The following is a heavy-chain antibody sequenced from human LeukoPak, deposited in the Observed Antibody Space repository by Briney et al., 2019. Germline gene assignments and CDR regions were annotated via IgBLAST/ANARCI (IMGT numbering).Heavy chain of an antibody. Sequence: SDTLSLTCAVYGGSFSGYYWSWIRQPPGKGLEWIGEINHSGSTNYNPSLKSRATISVDTSKNQFSLKLSSVAAAGTAVYYCARSLWRIAGRLWADWGQGTLVT. CDR3: ARSLWRIAGRLWAD. V-gene: IGHV4-34*01. D-gene: IGHD6-6*01. CDR2: INHSGST. CDR1: GGSFSGYY. J-gene: IGHJ4*01.